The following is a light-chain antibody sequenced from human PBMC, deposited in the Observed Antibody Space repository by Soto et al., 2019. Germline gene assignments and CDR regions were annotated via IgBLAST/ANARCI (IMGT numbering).Light chain of an antibody. Sequence: IQMTQSPSSLSASVGDRVTITCRASQTIDSWLAWYQQRPGKAPKLLIFAASTLVRGVPSKSSGRGSGTEFTLTISSLQADDFATYYCQHYSTVWAFGQGTKVDIK. CDR3: QHYSTVWA. CDR2: AAS. V-gene: IGKV1-5*01. CDR1: QTIDSW. J-gene: IGKJ1*01.